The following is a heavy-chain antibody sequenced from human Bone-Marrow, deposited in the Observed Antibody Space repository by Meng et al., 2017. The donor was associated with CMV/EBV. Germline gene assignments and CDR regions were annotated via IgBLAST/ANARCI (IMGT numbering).Heavy chain of an antibody. D-gene: IGHD6-13*01. Sequence: ASVKVSCKASGYTFTGYYMHRVRQAPGQGLEWMGWINPNSGGTNYAQKLQGRVTMTTDTSTSTAYMELRSLRSDDTAVYYCASWYSTAWVFDYWGQGTLVTVSS. CDR1: GYTFTGYY. CDR2: INPNSGGT. J-gene: IGHJ4*02. CDR3: ASWYSTAWVFDY. V-gene: IGHV1-2*02.